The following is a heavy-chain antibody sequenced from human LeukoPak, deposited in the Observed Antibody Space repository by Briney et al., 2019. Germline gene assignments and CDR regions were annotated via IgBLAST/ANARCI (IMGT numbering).Heavy chain of an antibody. CDR2: IYPGDSDT. J-gene: IGHJ3*02. Sequence: GESLKISCKGSGYSFTSYWIGWVRQMPGKGLEWMGIIYPGDSDTRYSPSFQGQVTISADKSISTAYLQWSSLKASGTAMYYCASPNYDFWSGYAVDIWGQGTMVTVSS. V-gene: IGHV5-51*01. CDR3: ASPNYDFWSGYAVDI. CDR1: GYSFTSYW. D-gene: IGHD3-3*01.